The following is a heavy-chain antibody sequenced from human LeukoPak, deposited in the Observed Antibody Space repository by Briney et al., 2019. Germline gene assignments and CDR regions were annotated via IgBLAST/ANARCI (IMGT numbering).Heavy chain of an antibody. V-gene: IGHV3-13*01. CDR2: IGTAGDT. Sequence: PGGSLRLSCAASGFTFSSYDMHWVRQATGKGLEWVSAIGTAGDTYYPGSVKGRFTISRENAKNSLYLQMNSLRAGDTAVYYCARSLVEGYYFDYWGQGTLVTVSS. D-gene: IGHD3-16*01. CDR1: GFTFSSYD. CDR3: ARSLVEGYYFDY. J-gene: IGHJ4*02.